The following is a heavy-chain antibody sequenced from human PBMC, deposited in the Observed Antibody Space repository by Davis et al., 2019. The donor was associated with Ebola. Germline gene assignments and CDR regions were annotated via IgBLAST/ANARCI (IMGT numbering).Heavy chain of an antibody. V-gene: IGHV1-18*04. D-gene: IGHD3/OR15-3a*01. CDR1: GYTFTNYD. J-gene: IGHJ6*02. CDR2: ISTYNGNT. Sequence: AASVKVSCKASGYTFTNYDINWVRQAPGQGLEWMGWISTYNGNTNYAQNLQGRVTMTTDTSTRTAYMELRGLRSDDTAVYYCARAPRRTEDLVHAMDVWGQGTTVTVSS. CDR3: ARAPRRTEDLVHAMDV.